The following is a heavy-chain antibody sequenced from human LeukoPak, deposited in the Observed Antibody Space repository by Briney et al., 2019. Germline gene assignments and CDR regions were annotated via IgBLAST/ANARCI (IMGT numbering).Heavy chain of an antibody. CDR2: IYYSGST. D-gene: IGHD2-21*01. CDR3: ARDAYSGTFKGAFDI. V-gene: IGHV4-59*01. J-gene: IGHJ3*02. CDR1: GGSITTYY. Sequence: SETLSLTCTVSGGSITTYYWSWIRQPPGKGLEWIAYIYYSGSTNYNPSLKSRVTISIDMSKNQVSLKLSAAAAADTAVYYCARDAYSGTFKGAFDIWGQGTTVTVSS.